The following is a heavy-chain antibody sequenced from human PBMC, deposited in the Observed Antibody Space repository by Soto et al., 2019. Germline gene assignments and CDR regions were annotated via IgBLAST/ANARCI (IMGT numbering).Heavy chain of an antibody. CDR2: ISGSGGST. CDR1: GFTFSSSA. V-gene: IGHV3-23*01. CDR3: ARDFSVATKRILYWFDP. D-gene: IGHD5-12*01. J-gene: IGHJ5*02. Sequence: LRLSCAASGFTFSSSAMSWVRQAPGKGLEWVSAISGSGGSTSYADSVKGRFTISRDNSKNTLYLQMNSLRAEDTAVYYCARDFSVATKRILYWFDPWGQGTLVTVSS.